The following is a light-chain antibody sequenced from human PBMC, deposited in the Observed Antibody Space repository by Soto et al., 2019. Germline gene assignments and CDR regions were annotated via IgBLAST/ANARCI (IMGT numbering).Light chain of an antibody. CDR1: SSDVGRYDY. CDR2: DVT. CDR3: CSFAGSFSYV. J-gene: IGLJ2*01. Sequence: QSALTQPRSVSGSPGQSVTISCTGTSSDVGRYDYVSWYQQHPGKAPKLTIYDVTERPAGVPDRFSGSKSGNTASLTISGLQAEDEADYSCCSFAGSFSYVFGGGTKLTVL. V-gene: IGLV2-11*01.